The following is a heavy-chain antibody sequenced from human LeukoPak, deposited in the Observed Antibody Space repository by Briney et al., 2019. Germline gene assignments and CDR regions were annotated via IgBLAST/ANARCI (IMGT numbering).Heavy chain of an antibody. CDR2: IRYDGSNK. V-gene: IGHV3-30*02. D-gene: IGHD4-23*01. Sequence: PGGSLRLSCAASGFTFSSYGMHWVCQAPGKGLEWVAFIRYDGSNKYYADSVKGRFTISRDNSKNTLYLQMNSLRAEDTAVYYCAKDQGPLTPIDYWGQGTLVTVSS. J-gene: IGHJ4*02. CDR1: GFTFSSYG. CDR3: AKDQGPLTPIDY.